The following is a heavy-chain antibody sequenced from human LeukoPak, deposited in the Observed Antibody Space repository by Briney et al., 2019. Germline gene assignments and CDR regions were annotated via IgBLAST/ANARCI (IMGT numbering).Heavy chain of an antibody. CDR1: GNTFTSYY. CDR3: ARDLPYDYVWGSYRQYGMDV. V-gene: IGHV1-46*01. Sequence: ASVKVSCKASGNTFTSYYMHWVRQAPGQGLEWMGIINPSGGSTSYAQKFQGRVTMTRDTSTSTVYMELSSLRSEDTAVYYCARDLPYDYVWGSYRQYGMDVWGQGTTVTVSS. CDR2: INPSGGST. D-gene: IGHD3-16*02. J-gene: IGHJ6*02.